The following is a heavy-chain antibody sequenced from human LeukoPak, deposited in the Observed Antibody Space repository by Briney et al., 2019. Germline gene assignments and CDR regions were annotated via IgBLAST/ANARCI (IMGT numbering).Heavy chain of an antibody. Sequence: SETLSLTCTVSGGSISSNSYYWGWIRQPPGKGLKWIGSIYYSGSTYYNPSLKSRVTISVDTSKNQFSLKLTSVTAADTAVYYCAREDAQEGTNAFDIWGQGTMVTVSS. CDR3: AREDAQEGTNAFDI. V-gene: IGHV4-39*07. J-gene: IGHJ3*02. CDR2: IYYSGST. D-gene: IGHD2-2*01. CDR1: GGSISSNSYY.